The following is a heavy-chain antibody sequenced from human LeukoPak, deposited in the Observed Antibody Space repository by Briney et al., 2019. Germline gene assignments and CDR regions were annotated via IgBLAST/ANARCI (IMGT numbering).Heavy chain of an antibody. CDR1: GFTLSSYS. CDR2: ISSSSSYI. Sequence: GGSLRLSCAASGFTLSSYSMNWVRQAPGKGLEWVSSISSSSSYIYYADSVKGRFTISRDNAKNSLYLQMNSLRAEDTAVYYCAKGDNYYDSSGSPDYWGQGTLVTVSS. CDR3: AKGDNYYDSSGSPDY. V-gene: IGHV3-21*01. J-gene: IGHJ4*02. D-gene: IGHD3-22*01.